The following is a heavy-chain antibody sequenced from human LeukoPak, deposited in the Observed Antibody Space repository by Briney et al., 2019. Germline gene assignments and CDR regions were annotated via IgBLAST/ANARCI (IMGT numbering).Heavy chain of an antibody. V-gene: IGHV3-23*01. D-gene: IGHD3-16*01. J-gene: IGHJ6*02. CDR1: GFTFSSSA. CDR3: AKEVWVAGRAGYYYYDGMDI. CDR2: ISGSGAKT. Sequence: PGGSLRLSCAASGFTFSSSAMSWVRQAPGKGLEWVSYISGSGAKTHYADSVKGRFTISSDNSKNTLLLQMNSLRAEDTAVYYCAKEVWVAGRAGYYYYDGMDIWGQGTTVTVS.